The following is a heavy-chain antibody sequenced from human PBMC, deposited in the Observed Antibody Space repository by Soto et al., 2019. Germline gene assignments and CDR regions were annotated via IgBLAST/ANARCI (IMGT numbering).Heavy chain of an antibody. J-gene: IGHJ6*02. CDR1: GGSISSGDYY. CDR3: DRKMGGGYSGPYGMDV. CDR2: IYYSGST. V-gene: IGHV4-30-4*01. D-gene: IGHD2-15*01. Sequence: PSETLSLTCTVSGGSISSGDYYWSWIRQPPGKGLEWIGYIYYSGSTYYNPSLKSRVTISVDTSKKQFSLKLSSVTAADTAVYYCDRKMGGGYSGPYGMDVWGQGTTVTV.